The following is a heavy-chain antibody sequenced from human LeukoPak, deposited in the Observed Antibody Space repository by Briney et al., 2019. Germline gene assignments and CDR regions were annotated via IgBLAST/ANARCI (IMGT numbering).Heavy chain of an antibody. CDR3: AKARNYDFWSGLL. CDR2: ISGRGGST. CDR1: GFTFSSHA. D-gene: IGHD3-3*01. Sequence: GGSLRLSCAASGFTFSSHAMSWVRQAPGKGLEWVSAISGRGGSTYYADSVKGQFTISRDNSKNTLYLQMNSLRAEDTAVYYCAKARNYDFWSGLLGGQGTLVTVSS. J-gene: IGHJ4*02. V-gene: IGHV3-23*01.